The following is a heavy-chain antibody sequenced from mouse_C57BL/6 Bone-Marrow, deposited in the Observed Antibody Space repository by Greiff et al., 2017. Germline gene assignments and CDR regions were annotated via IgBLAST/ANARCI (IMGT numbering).Heavy chain of an antibody. CDR1: GYTFTGYW. J-gene: IGHJ1*03. CDR3: ARESNLIYWYFDV. Sequence: QVQLKESGAELMKPGASVKLSCKATGYTFTGYWIEWVKQRPGHGLEWIGEILPGSGSTNYHEKFKGKATFTADTSSNTAYMQLSSLTTEDSAIYYCARESNLIYWYFDVWGTGTTVTVSS. V-gene: IGHV1-9*01. CDR2: ILPGSGST. D-gene: IGHD2-5*01.